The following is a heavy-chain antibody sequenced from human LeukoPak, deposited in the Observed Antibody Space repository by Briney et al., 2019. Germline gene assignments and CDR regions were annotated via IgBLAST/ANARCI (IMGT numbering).Heavy chain of an antibody. CDR3: AKGDFY. V-gene: IGHV3-30*02. CDR2: IRYDGSNK. CDR1: GFTFSTHT. J-gene: IGHJ4*02. Sequence: GGSLRLSCAASGFTFSTHTMAWVRQAPGKGLEWVAFIRYDGSNKYYADSVKGRFTISRDNSKNTLFLQLNSLRAEDTAVYYCAKGDFYWGQGTLVTVSS.